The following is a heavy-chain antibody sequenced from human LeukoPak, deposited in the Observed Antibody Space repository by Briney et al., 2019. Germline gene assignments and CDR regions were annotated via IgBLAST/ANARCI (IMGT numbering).Heavy chain of an antibody. V-gene: IGHV4-34*01. CDR1: GGSFSGYY. Sequence: SETLSLTCAVYGGSFSGYYWSWIRQPPGKGLEWIGEINHSGSTNYNPSLKSRVTISVDTSKNQFSLKLSSVTAADTAVYYCVRGRGENDYGDFGFDYWGQGTLVTVSS. J-gene: IGHJ4*02. CDR2: INHSGST. D-gene: IGHD4-17*01. CDR3: VRGRGENDYGDFGFDY.